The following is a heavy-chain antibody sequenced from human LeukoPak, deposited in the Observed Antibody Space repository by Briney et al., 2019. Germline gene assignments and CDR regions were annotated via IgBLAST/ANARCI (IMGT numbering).Heavy chain of an antibody. D-gene: IGHD6-13*01. CDR3: ARDLEAANTYYFDY. Sequence: PGRSLRLSCAASGFTVSSSYMSWVRQAPGKGLEWVSIISSAGTTYYADSVKGRFTISRDNSKNTVYLQVNSLRDEDTAVYYCARDLEAANTYYFDYWAREPWSPSPQ. J-gene: IGHJ4*02. V-gene: IGHV3-66*01. CDR1: GFTVSSSY. CDR2: ISSAGTT.